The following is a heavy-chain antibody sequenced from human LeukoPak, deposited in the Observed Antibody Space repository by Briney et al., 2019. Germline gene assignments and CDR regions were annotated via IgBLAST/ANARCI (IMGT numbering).Heavy chain of an antibody. CDR1: GGSISSGGYY. CDR2: IYYSGST. CDR3: ARVVPDTYYFDY. Sequence: PSETLSLTCTVSGGSISSGGYYWSWIRQHPGKGLEWIGYIYYSGSTYYNPSLKSRVTISVDTSKNQFSLKLSSVTAADTAVYYCARVVPDTYYFDYWGQGTLVTVSS. V-gene: IGHV4-31*03. J-gene: IGHJ4*02. D-gene: IGHD2-2*01.